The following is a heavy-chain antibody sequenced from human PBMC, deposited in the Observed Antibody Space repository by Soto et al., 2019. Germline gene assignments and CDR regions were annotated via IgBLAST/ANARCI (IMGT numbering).Heavy chain of an antibody. J-gene: IGHJ4*02. Sequence: PVGSLRLSCAASGFTFSSYGMHWVRQAPGKGLEWVAVISYDGSNKYYADSVKGRFTISRDNSKNTLYLQMNSLRAEDTAVYYCAKLTGTFDYWGQGTLVTVSS. V-gene: IGHV3-30*18. CDR3: AKLTGTFDY. CDR1: GFTFSSYG. D-gene: IGHD1-20*01. CDR2: ISYDGSNK.